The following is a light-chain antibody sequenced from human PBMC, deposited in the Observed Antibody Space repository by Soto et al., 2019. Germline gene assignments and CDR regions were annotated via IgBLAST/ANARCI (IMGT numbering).Light chain of an antibody. J-gene: IGKJ1*01. CDR2: GAS. CDR3: QQYGSSRPWT. CDR1: QSVSSSY. Sequence: EIVLTQSPGTLSLSPGERATLSCRASQSVSSSYLAWYQQKPGQAPRLLIYGASSRATGIPARFSGSGSGTDFTLTICRLEPEALAVYYCQQYGSSRPWTFGQGTKVEIK. V-gene: IGKV3-20*01.